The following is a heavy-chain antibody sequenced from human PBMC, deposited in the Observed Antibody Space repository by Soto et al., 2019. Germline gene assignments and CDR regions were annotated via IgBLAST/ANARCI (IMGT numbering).Heavy chain of an antibody. Sequence: ASVKVSCKASGYTFTSYYMHWVRQAPGQGLEWMGIINPSGGSTSYAQKFQGRVTMTRDTSTSTVYMELSSLRSEDTAVYYCARGGYCSGGGCHPYYYYGMDVWGQGTTVTVSS. V-gene: IGHV1-46*01. D-gene: IGHD2-15*01. J-gene: IGHJ6*02. CDR1: GYTFTSYY. CDR2: INPSGGST. CDR3: ARGGYCSGGGCHPYYYYGMDV.